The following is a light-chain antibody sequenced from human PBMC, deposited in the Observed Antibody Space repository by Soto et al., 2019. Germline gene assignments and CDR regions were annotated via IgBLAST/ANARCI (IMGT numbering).Light chain of an antibody. CDR2: GAS. CDR1: QTITTY. Sequence: DIQMTQFPSSLSASVGDIVTITCRASQTITTYLNWYQQRPGKAPKPLIYGASSLQSGVPSRFTGSGSGTDFTLTISSLQPEDFATYFCQQSYHTPRTFGQGTKVEIE. CDR3: QQSYHTPRT. J-gene: IGKJ1*01. V-gene: IGKV1-39*01.